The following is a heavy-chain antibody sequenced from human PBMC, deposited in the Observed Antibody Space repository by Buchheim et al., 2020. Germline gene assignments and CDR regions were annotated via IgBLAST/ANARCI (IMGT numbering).Heavy chain of an antibody. J-gene: IGHJ5*02. V-gene: IGHV4-39*01. CDR2: IYYSGST. CDR1: GGSISSSSYY. CDR3: ARHYYDSSGYDNWFDP. D-gene: IGHD3-22*01. Sequence: QLQLQESGPGLVKPSENLSLTCTVSGGSISSSSYYWGWIRQPPGKGLEWIGSIYYSGSTYYNPSLKSRVTISVDTSKNQFSLKLSSVTAADTAVYYCARHYYDSSGYDNWFDPWGQGTL.